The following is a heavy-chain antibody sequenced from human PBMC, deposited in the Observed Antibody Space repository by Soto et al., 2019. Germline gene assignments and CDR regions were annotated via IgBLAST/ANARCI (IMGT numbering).Heavy chain of an antibody. CDR1: GFGFSTHA. CDR3: AKGFDYGDTKHIDH. V-gene: IGHV3-23*01. D-gene: IGHD4-17*01. J-gene: IGHJ4*02. CDR2: ITNTGLTT. Sequence: LRLSCAASGFGFSTHALTWVRQASGKGLEWLSSITNTGLTTHYADSVKGRFTISRENSRNTLHLQMNNLRVDDTAIYYCAKGFDYGDTKHIDHWGQGTLVTV.